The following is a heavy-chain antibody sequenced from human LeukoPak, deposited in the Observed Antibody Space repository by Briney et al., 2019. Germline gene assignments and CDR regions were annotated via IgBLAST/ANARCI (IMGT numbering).Heavy chain of an antibody. CDR3: VRDLEQWPEPPDY. J-gene: IGHJ4*02. V-gene: IGHV3-74*01. CDR2: INTDGSST. Sequence: PGGSLRLSCAASGFTFSTYWMHWVRQAPGKGLVWVSRINTDGSSTSYADSVKGRFTVSRDNAKNTLYLQMNSLRAEDTAVYYCVRDLEQWPEPPDYWGQGTLVTVSS. CDR1: GFTFSTYW. D-gene: IGHD6-19*01.